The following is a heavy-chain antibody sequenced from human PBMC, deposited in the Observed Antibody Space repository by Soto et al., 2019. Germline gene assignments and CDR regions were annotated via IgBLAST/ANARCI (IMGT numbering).Heavy chain of an antibody. Sequence: QVQLVESGGGLVKPGGSLRLSCAASGFTFSDYYMSRIRQAPGKGLEWVSYISTSSSYTNYADSVQGRFTISRDNAKNSLSLQMNNLTAEDTAVYYCARDSTGWRAVYDSWGQGTLITVSS. CDR1: GFTFSDYY. V-gene: IGHV3-11*05. D-gene: IGHD6-19*01. J-gene: IGHJ4*02. CDR2: ISTSSSYT. CDR3: ARDSTGWRAVYDS.